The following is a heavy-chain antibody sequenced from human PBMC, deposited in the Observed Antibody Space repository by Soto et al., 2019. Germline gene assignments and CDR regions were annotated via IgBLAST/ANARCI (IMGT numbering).Heavy chain of an antibody. J-gene: IGHJ6*02. CDR1: GDSISSYN. CDR2: FRSGGGT. V-gene: IGHV4-59*08. D-gene: IGHD3-10*01. CDR3: VRQGIGVLHGLVDV. Sequence: QVQLQESGPGLVKPSETLSLTCTVSGDSISSYNLAWIRQPPGKGLEWIGYFRSGGGTSYNPSLQRRVAISADTSMKQSSLRLSSVTAADTAVYYCVRQGIGVLHGLVDVWGQGTTVTVSS.